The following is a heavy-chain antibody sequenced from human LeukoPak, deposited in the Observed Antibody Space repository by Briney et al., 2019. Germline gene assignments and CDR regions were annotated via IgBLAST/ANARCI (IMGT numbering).Heavy chain of an antibody. CDR2: ISYDGSNK. CDR3: ARTMVRGVTKYYFDY. Sequence: GSLRLSCAASGFTFSSYAMHWVRQAPGKGLEWVAVISYDGSNKYYADSVKGRFIISRDNSKNTLYLQMNSLRAEDTAVYYCARTMVRGVTKYYFDYWGQGTLVTVSS. J-gene: IGHJ4*02. V-gene: IGHV3-30-3*01. D-gene: IGHD3-10*01. CDR1: GFTFSSYA.